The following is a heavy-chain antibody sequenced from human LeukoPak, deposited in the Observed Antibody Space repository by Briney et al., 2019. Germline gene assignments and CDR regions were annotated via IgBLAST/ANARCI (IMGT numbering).Heavy chain of an antibody. CDR2: IYHSGST. D-gene: IGHD5-12*01. J-gene: IGHJ4*02. Sequence: PSQTLSLTCTVSGGSISSGGYYWSWIRQPPGKGLEWIGYIYHSGSTNYNPSLKSRVTISVDTSKNQFSLKLSSVTAADTAVYYCASGSLSRWYFDYWGQGTLVTVSS. V-gene: IGHV4-30-2*02. CDR1: GGSISSGGYY. CDR3: ASGSLSRWYFDY.